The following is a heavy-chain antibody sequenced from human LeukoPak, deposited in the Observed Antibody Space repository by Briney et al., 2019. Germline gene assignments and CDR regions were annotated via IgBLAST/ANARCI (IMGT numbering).Heavy chain of an antibody. V-gene: IGHV1-2*02. Sequence: GASVKVSCKASGYTFTAYYIHWVRQAPGQGLEWMGWINPNSVDTNYAQKFQGRVTMTRDTSISTAYMELSRLRSDDAAVYYCARPADAFTSYYSDYWGQGTLVTVSS. CDR1: GYTFTAYY. D-gene: IGHD2-2*01. CDR3: ARPADAFTSYYSDY. CDR2: INPNSVDT. J-gene: IGHJ4*02.